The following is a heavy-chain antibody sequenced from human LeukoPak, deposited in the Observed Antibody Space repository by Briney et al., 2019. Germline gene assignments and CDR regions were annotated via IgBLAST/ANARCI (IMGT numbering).Heavy chain of an antibody. V-gene: IGHV4-34*01. D-gene: IGHD3-10*01. CDR2: INHSGST. Sequence: PSAALSLTCAVYGGSFSGYYWSWIRQPPGKGLEWIGEINHSGSTNYNPSLKSRVTISVDTSKNQFSLKLSSVTAADTAVYYCARGRVGPYYGSGSYYYFDYWGQGTLVTVSS. CDR3: ARGRVGPYYGSGSYYYFDY. J-gene: IGHJ4*02. CDR1: GGSFSGYY.